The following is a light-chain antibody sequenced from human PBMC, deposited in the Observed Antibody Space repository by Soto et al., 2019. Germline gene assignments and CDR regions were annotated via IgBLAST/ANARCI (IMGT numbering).Light chain of an antibody. CDR3: SSYAGSGTWV. Sequence: QSALTQPASVSGSPGQSITISCTGTSSDVGNSNRVSWYQHHPGTDPKVMIYEGIKRPSGVSIRFSGSKSGNTASLTISGLQAEYEADYYCSSYAGSGTWVFGGGTKLTVL. V-gene: IGLV2-23*01. J-gene: IGLJ3*02. CDR2: EGI. CDR1: SSDVGNSNR.